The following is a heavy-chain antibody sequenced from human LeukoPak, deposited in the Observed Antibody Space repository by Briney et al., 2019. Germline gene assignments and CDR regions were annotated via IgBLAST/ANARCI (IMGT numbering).Heavy chain of an antibody. CDR3: ARGPYYGSGTLDY. V-gene: IGHV3-23*01. D-gene: IGHD3-10*01. J-gene: IGHJ4*02. CDR1: GFTSSSFA. Sequence: PGGSLRLSCEGSGFTSSSFAMSWVRQAPGKGLEWVSLIRGDGAGTYYADSVKDRFTISRDNSKNTLYLQMNSLRAEDTAVYYCARGPYYGSGTLDYWGQGTLVTVSS. CDR2: IRGDGAGT.